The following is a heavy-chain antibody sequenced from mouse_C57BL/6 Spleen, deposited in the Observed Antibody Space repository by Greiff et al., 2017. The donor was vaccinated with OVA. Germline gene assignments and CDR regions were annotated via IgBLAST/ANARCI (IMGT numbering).Heavy chain of an antibody. Sequence: QVQLQQPGAELVKPGASVKMSCKASGYTFTSYWITWVKQRPGQGLEWIGDIYPGSGSTNYNEKFKSKATLTVDTSSSTAYMQLSSLTSEDSAVYYCARYGTGTFAMDYWGQGTSVTVSS. CDR3: ARYGTGTFAMDY. CDR2: IYPGSGST. D-gene: IGHD4-1*01. V-gene: IGHV1-55*01. J-gene: IGHJ4*01. CDR1: GYTFTSYW.